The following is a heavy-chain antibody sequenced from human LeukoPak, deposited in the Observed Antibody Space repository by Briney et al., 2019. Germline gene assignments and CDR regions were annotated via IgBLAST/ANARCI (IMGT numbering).Heavy chain of an antibody. D-gene: IGHD6-13*01. CDR1: AGSITTRRYF. CDR2: MSYSGSS. Sequence: SETLSLTCTVPAGSITTRRYFSGWIRQPPGNGLECVGSMSYSGSSYYNPSLKSRVTISVDTSKNQFSLKLSSVTAADTAVYYCARRSSSQPPNYWGQGTLVTVSS. CDR3: ARRSSSQPPNY. J-gene: IGHJ4*02. V-gene: IGHV4-39*01.